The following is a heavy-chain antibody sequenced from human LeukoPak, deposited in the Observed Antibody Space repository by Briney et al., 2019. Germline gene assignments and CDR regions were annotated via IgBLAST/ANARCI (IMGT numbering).Heavy chain of an antibody. CDR2: IKQDGSDK. V-gene: IGHV3-7*01. CDR1: GFTSSSYS. D-gene: IGHD3-10*02. J-gene: IGHJ6*04. Sequence: GGSLRLSCAASGFTSSSYSMNWVRQAPGKGLEWVANIKQDGSDKYYVDSVKGRFTISRDNAKNSLYLQMNSLRAEDTAVYYCAELGITMIGGVWGKGTTVTISS. CDR3: AELGITMIGGV.